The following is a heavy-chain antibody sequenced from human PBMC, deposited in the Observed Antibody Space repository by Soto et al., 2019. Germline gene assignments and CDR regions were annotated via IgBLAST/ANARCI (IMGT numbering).Heavy chain of an antibody. CDR2: IYNSGST. V-gene: IGHV4-31*03. J-gene: IGHJ4*02. CDR1: GGSISSGGYY. CDR3: ARDKITGLFDY. Sequence: SETLSLTCTVSGGSISSGGYYWSWIRQHPGRGLEWIAYIYNSGSTYYNPSLKSRVTISVDTSKKQFSLKLSSVTVADTAVYYCARDKITGLFDYWGQGTLVTVSS. D-gene: IGHD2-8*02.